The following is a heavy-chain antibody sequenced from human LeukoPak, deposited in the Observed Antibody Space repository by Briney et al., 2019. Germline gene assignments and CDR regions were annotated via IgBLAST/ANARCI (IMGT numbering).Heavy chain of an antibody. J-gene: IGHJ4*02. CDR3: SARITVAGITML. D-gene: IGHD6-19*01. CDR2: IKSKTDGGTT. Sequence: PGGSLRLSCEAFGFTFSSYGMTWVRQAPGKGLEWVGRIKSKTDGGTTDYAAPVKGRFTISRDDSKNTLYLQMNSLKTEDTAVYYCSARITVAGITMLWGQGTLVTVSS. V-gene: IGHV3-15*01. CDR1: GFTFSSYG.